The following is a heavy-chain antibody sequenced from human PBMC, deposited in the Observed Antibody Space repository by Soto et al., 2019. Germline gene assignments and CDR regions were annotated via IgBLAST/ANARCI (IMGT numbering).Heavy chain of an antibody. CDR2: ITIRTGNI. Sequence: GGSLRLSCEASGFTISGCSMKWVRQAPGKGLEWLAYITIRTGNIVYADSVRGRFTISPHNAETSVFLQINSLSDEDTALYFFVIDRYFYSHMVHADLWRPRTLVTVSS. CDR1: GFTISGCS. J-gene: IGHJ4*01. V-gene: IGHV3-48*02. CDR3: VIDRYFYSHMVHADL. D-gene: IGHD6-13*01.